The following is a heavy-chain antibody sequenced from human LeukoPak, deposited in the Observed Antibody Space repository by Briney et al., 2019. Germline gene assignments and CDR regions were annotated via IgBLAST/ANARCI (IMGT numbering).Heavy chain of an antibody. CDR3: ARLSGTYPGWFDP. CDR2: IWYDGSNK. Sequence: GGSLRLSCAASGFTFSSYGMHWVRQAPGKGLEWVAVIWYDGSNKYYADSVKGRFPISRENCKNTLYLQMNRLRAEDTAVYYCARLSGTYPGWFDPWSQGTLVTVSS. V-gene: IGHV3-33*01. CDR1: GFTFSSYG. J-gene: IGHJ5*02. D-gene: IGHD1-26*01.